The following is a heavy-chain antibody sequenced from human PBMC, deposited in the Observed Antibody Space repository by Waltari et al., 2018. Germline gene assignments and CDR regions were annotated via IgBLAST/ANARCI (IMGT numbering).Heavy chain of an antibody. V-gene: IGHV4-61*09. D-gene: IGHD2-15*01. CDR2: IYTSGST. J-gene: IGHJ6*02. CDR3: ARDSPTMVVTGHYYYGMDV. Sequence: QVQLQESGPGLVKPSQPLSLTCTVSGGSLSSGSYYWSWIRQPAGQGLEWIGYIYTSGSTNYNPSLKSRVTISVDTSKNQFSLKLSSVTAADTAVYYCARDSPTMVVTGHYYYGMDVWGQGTTVTVSS. CDR1: GGSLSSGSYY.